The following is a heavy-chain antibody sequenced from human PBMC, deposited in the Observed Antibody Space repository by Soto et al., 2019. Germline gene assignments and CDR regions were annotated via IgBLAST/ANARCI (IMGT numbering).Heavy chain of an antibody. Sequence: QVQLVESGGGVVQPGRSLRVSCAASGFTFSSYGMNWDRQAPGKGLEWVAIISYDGSDKYYADSVKGRFTISRDNSKNTLYLQMNSLRGEDTAVYYCAKNPESYAWGLEGYCDYWGQGTLVTVSS. V-gene: IGHV3-30*18. CDR1: GFTFSSYG. J-gene: IGHJ4*02. D-gene: IGHD3-16*01. CDR3: AKNPESYAWGLEGYCDY. CDR2: ISYDGSDK.